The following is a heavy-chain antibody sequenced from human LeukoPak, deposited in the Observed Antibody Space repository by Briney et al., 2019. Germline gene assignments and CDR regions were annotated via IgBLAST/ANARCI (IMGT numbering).Heavy chain of an antibody. Sequence: GGSLRLSCAASGFTFSSYAMSWVRQAPGKGLEWVSAISGSGSTTYYADSVKGRFTISRDNSKNTLYLQMHSLRADDTAVYYCAKEGGSRGFWGQGTLVTVSS. CDR3: AKEGGSRGF. CDR2: ISGSGSTT. CDR1: GFTFSSYA. V-gene: IGHV3-23*01. J-gene: IGHJ4*02. D-gene: IGHD2-15*01.